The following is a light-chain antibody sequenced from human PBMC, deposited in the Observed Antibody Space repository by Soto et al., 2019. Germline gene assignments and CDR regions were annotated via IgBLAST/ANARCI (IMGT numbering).Light chain of an antibody. CDR2: DVS. V-gene: IGLV2-11*01. Sequence: QSALTQPRSVSGSPGQSVTISCTGTSSDVGGYNYVSWYQQHPGKAPKLMIYDVSKRPSGVPDRFSGSKSGNTASLTISGLHAEDEADYDCCSYAGSYTVVFGGGTKLTVL. CDR1: SSDVGGYNY. CDR3: CSYAGSYTVV. J-gene: IGLJ2*01.